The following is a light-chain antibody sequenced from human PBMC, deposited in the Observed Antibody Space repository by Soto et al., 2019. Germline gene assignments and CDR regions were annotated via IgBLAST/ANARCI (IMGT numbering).Light chain of an antibody. CDR2: DAY. Sequence: TQSPSTLSASVGDTVTVTCRASQSFRGLLAWYQQKPGQAPRLLIYDAYNRATGIPPRFSGSGSGTDFTLTISSLEPEDSAVYYCQQRHAWPITFGQGTRLEIK. J-gene: IGKJ5*01. CDR1: QSFRGL. CDR3: QQRHAWPIT. V-gene: IGKV3-11*01.